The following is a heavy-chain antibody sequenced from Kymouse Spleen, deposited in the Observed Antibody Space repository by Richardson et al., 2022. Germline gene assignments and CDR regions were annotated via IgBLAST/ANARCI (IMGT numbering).Heavy chain of an antibody. CDR3: AREVTTPYYGMDV. Sequence: EVQLVESGGGLIQPGGSLRLSCAASGFTVSSNYMSWVRQAPGKGLEWVSVIYSGGSTYYADSVKGRFTISRDNSKNTLYLQMNSLRAEDTAVYYCAREVTTPYYGMDVWGQGTTVTVSS. V-gene: IGHV3-53*01. CDR1: GFTVSSNY. J-gene: IGHJ6*02. CDR2: IYSGGST. D-gene: IGHD4-11,IGHD4-11*01.